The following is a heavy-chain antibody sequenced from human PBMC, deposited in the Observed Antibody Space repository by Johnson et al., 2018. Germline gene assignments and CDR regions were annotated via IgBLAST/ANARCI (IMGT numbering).Heavy chain of an antibody. Sequence: QVQLQESGPGLVKPSETLSLTCTVSGGSISNITYYWGWIRQPPGKGLEWIATASYFGSTYYNPSLKSRVPIPLDTSKNQFSLKLNSVTAADTAVYYCARVNGDIFQQWGQGTLVIVSS. D-gene: IGHD2-15*01. CDR1: GGSISNITYY. CDR2: ASYFGST. CDR3: ARVNGDIFQQ. J-gene: IGHJ1*01. V-gene: IGHV4-39*07.